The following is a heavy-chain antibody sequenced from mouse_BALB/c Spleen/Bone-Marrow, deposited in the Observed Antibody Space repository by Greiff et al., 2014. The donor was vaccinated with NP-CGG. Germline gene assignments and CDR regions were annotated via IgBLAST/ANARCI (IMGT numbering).Heavy chain of an antibody. Sequence: EVQLQQSGAALVKPGASVKLSCTASGSNIKDTYMHWVKQRPEQGLEWIGRIDPANGNTKYDPKFQGKATITADTSSNTAYLQLSSLTSEDTAVYYCANYYYGSHFDYWGQGTTLTVSS. V-gene: IGHV14-3*02. CDR3: ANYYYGSHFDY. D-gene: IGHD1-1*01. CDR1: GSNIKDTY. CDR2: IDPANGNT. J-gene: IGHJ2*01.